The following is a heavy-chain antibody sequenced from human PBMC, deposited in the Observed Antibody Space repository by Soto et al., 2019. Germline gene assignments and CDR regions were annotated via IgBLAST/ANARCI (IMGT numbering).Heavy chain of an antibody. Sequence: QVQLQESGPGLVKPSETLSLTCTVSGGSISSYYWCWIRQPPGKGLECIGYIYYSGSTNHNPALKSRVTISVDTSKSQFSLKLRSVTAADTAVYYCASLTRYVGCFDYWGQGTLVTVSS. V-gene: IGHV4-59*08. CDR2: IYYSGST. J-gene: IGHJ4*02. D-gene: IGHD1-20*01. CDR1: GGSISSYY. CDR3: ASLTRYVGCFDY.